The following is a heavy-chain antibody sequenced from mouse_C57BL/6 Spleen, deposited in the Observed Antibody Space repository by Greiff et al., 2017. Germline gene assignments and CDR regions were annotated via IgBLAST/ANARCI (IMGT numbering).Heavy chain of an antibody. CDR3: AYCSGYGFAY. J-gene: IGHJ3*01. CDR1: GYTFTSYT. D-gene: IGHD3-2*02. CDR2: INPSSGYT. V-gene: IGHV1-4*01. Sequence: QVQLKQSGAELARPGASVKMSCKASGYTFTSYTMHWVKQRPGQGLEWIGYINPSSGYTKYNQKFKDKATLTADKSSSTAYMQLSSLTSEDSAVYYCAYCSGYGFAYWGQGTLVTVSA.